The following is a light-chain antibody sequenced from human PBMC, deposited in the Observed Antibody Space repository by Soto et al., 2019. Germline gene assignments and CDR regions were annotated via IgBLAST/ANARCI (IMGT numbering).Light chain of an antibody. V-gene: IGKV1-5*03. CDR3: QQYDVYST. Sequence: DIQMTQSPSTLSASLGGTVTITCRASRSISSWLAWYQQKPGIAPKLLIYKASTLQSGVPSRFSGSGYGTEFTLTISRLQPDDSATYYCQQYDVYSTFGQGTKVDI. CDR1: RSISSW. J-gene: IGKJ1*01. CDR2: KAS.